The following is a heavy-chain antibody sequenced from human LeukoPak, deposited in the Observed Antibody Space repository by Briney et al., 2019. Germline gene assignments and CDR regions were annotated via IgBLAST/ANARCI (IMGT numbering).Heavy chain of an antibody. CDR1: GRPIKSYY. CDR2: IYYSGST. CDR3: AGDRRKLELGY. Sequence: SSETLSLPCTVSGRPIKSYYWRWLRQPPGKGLEWIGYIYYSGSTNYNPSLKSPVTKSVGAAKNQVYLKANSVTAADTAVSYCAGDRRKLELGYWGQGTLVTVSS. D-gene: IGHD1-1*01. J-gene: IGHJ4*02. V-gene: IGHV4-59*01.